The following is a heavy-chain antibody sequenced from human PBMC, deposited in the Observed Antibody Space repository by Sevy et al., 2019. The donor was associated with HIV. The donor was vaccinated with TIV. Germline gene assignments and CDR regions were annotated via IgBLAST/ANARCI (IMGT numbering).Heavy chain of an antibody. CDR3: ATDLWFYYGDFRGF. Sequence: ASVKVSCKVSGYTLTDLAMHWVRQAPGKGLEWKGGFDPEDDETIYAQRFQGRVTMTEDTSTDTAYMELTSLRSEDTAVYYCATDLWFYYGDFRGFWGQGTLVTVSS. CDR2: FDPEDDET. CDR1: GYTLTDLA. V-gene: IGHV1-24*01. J-gene: IGHJ4*02. D-gene: IGHD4-17*01.